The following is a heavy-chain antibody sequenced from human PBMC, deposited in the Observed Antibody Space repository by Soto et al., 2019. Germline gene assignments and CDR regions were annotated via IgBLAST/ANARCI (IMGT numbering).Heavy chain of an antibody. CDR2: ISGSGGST. V-gene: IGHV3-23*01. Sequence: GGSLRLSCAASGFTFSSYAMSWVRQAPGKGLGWVSAISGSGGSTYYADSVKGRFTISRDNSKNTLYLQMNSLRAEDTAVYYCAKEGEYSSGWDNFDYWGQGTLVTVSS. J-gene: IGHJ4*02. CDR3: AKEGEYSSGWDNFDY. D-gene: IGHD6-19*01. CDR1: GFTFSSYA.